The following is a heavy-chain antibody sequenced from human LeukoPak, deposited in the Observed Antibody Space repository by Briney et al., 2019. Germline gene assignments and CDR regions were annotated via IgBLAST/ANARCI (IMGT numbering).Heavy chain of an antibody. CDR1: GFTFSSYE. CDR2: ISSSGSNI. Sequence: PGGSLRLSCAASGFTFSSYEMNWVRQAPGKGLEWVSYISSSGSNIKYADSVKGRFTISRDNAKNSLYLQMNSLRAEDTAVYYCARDDSPPGGGYYYVGHTLAFDYWGQGTLVTVSS. CDR3: ARDDSPPGGGYYYVGHTLAFDY. D-gene: IGHD3-22*01. J-gene: IGHJ4*02. V-gene: IGHV3-48*03.